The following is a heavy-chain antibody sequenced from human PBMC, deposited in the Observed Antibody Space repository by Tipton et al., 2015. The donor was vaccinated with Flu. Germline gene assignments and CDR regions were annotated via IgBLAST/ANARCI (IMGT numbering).Heavy chain of an antibody. D-gene: IGHD3-10*01. Sequence: TLSLTCAVYGGSFSGYYWSWIRQPPGKGLEWIGEINHGGSTNYNPSLKSRVTISVDTSKNQFSLKLSSVTAADTAVYYCARGRLLWFGGMHWFDPWGQGTLVTVSS. CDR1: GGSFSGYY. CDR2: INHGGST. V-gene: IGHV4-34*01. J-gene: IGHJ5*02. CDR3: ARGRLLWFGGMHWFDP.